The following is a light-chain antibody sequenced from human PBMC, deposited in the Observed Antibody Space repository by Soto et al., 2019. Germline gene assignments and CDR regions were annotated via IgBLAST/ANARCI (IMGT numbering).Light chain of an antibody. CDR2: DAS. CDR3: QQYYNWPPLT. J-gene: IGKJ4*01. Sequence: EILMTQSPATLSVSPGERATLSCRASQSISNNLAWYQKKHGQAPRLVIYDASTRATDIPARFGGSGFGTEFTLTISSLQSEDVAVYYCQQYYNWPPLTFGGGTKVEIK. CDR1: QSISNN. V-gene: IGKV3-15*01.